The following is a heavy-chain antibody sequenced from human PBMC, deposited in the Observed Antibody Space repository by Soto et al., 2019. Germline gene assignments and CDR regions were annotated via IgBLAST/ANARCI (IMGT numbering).Heavy chain of an antibody. CDR2: IIPIFGTA. CDR3: ARDANIVVVVAATSSYYGMDV. V-gene: IGHV1-69*13. Sequence: SVKVSCKASGGTFSSYAISWVRQAPGQGLEWMGGIIPIFGTANYAQKFQGRVTITADESTSTAYMELSSLRSEDTAVYYCARDANIVVVVAATSSYYGMDVWGQGTTVTVSS. J-gene: IGHJ6*02. D-gene: IGHD2-15*01. CDR1: GGTFSSYA.